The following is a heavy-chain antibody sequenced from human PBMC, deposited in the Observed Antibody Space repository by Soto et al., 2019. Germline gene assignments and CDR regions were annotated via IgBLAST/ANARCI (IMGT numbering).Heavy chain of an antibody. CDR3: ARSPTPYYYHSSGYTFDS. J-gene: IGHJ4*02. V-gene: IGHV2-70*04. D-gene: IGHD3-22*01. Sequence: SGPTLVNPTQTLTLTCTFSGFSLSTNGMRVSGIRQPPGKALEWLARIDWDDGKFYTTSLKTRLTISKDTSKNLVVLTITNMDIADKATYYCARSPTPYYYHSSGYTFDSWGPGPMVTVPS. CDR1: GFSLSTNGMR. CDR2: IDWDDGK.